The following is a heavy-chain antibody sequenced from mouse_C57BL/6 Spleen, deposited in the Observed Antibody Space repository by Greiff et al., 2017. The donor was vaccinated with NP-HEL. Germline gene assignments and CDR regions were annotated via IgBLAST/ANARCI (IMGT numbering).Heavy chain of an antibody. Sequence: EVQLQQSGPELVKPGASVKMSCKASGYTFTDYKMHWVKQSHGKSLEWIGYINPNNGGTSYNQKFKGKATLTVNKSSSTAYMELRSLTSEDSAVYYCARRRLYYGYDEAYFDYWGQGTTLTVSS. CDR1: GYTFTDYK. CDR3: ARRRLYYGYDEAYFDY. CDR2: INPNNGGT. V-gene: IGHV1-22*01. D-gene: IGHD2-2*01. J-gene: IGHJ2*01.